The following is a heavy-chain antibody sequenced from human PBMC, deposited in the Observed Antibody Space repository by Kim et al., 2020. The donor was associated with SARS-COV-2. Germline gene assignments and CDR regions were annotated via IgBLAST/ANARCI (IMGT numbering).Heavy chain of an antibody. D-gene: IGHD3-16*01. V-gene: IGHV1-3*01. J-gene: IGHJ6*02. CDR3: ARDSRWGVNYYYGMDV. Sequence: KFQGRVTITRDTSASTAYMELSSLRSEDTAVYFCARDSRWGVNYYYGMDVWGQGTTVTVSS.